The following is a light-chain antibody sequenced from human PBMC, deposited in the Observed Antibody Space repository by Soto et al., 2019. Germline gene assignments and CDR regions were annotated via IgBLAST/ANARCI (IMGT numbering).Light chain of an antibody. CDR2: GAS. V-gene: IGKV1-39*01. CDR3: QQSYTTPRT. Sequence: DIQMTHSPSSLSASVGDRFTITCRASQSISSHLNWYQQKAGKAPKLLISGASSLESGVPSRFSGSGSGTDFTLTISSLQPEDFATYYCQQSYTTPRTFGQGTKVDIK. J-gene: IGKJ1*01. CDR1: QSISSH.